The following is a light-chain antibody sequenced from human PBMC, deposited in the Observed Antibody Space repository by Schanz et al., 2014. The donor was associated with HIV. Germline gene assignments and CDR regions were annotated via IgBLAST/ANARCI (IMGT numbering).Light chain of an antibody. V-gene: IGLV1-51*01. CDR1: SSNIGNNY. CDR2: DND. Sequence: QSVLTQPPSLSAAPGQTVTISCSGSSSNIGNNYLSWYQQLPGTAPKLLIYDNDKRPSGIPDRFSGSKSGTSATLGITELQTGDEADYFCGTWDTSLSAWVFGGGTKLTVL. CDR3: GTWDTSLSAWV. J-gene: IGLJ3*02.